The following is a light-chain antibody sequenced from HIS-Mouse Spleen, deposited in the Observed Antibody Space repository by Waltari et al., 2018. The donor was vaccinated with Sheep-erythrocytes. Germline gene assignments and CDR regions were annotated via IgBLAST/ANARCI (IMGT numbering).Light chain of an antibody. V-gene: IGLV2-23*01. CDR2: EGS. J-gene: IGLJ1*01. CDR1: SSDVGSYNL. Sequence: QSALTQPASVSGSPGQSINISCTGTSSDVGSYNLVSWYQQHPGKAPKLMIYEGSKRPSGVSNRFSGSKSGNTASLTISGLQAEDEADYYCCSYAGSYNHVFATGTKVTVL. CDR3: CSYAGSYNHV.